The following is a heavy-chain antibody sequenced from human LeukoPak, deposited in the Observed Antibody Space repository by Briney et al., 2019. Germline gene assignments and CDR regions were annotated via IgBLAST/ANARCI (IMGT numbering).Heavy chain of an antibody. J-gene: IGHJ6*02. CDR3: ATANVDTAIRQRYYGMDV. D-gene: IGHD5-18*01. V-gene: IGHV1-24*01. CDR2: FDPEDGDT. Sequence: ASVKVSCKVSGYTLTELSMHWVRQAPGKGLEWMGGFDPEDGDTIYAQKFQGRVTMTEDTSTDTAYMELSSLRSEDTAVYYCATANVDTAIRQRYYGMDVWGQGTTVTVSS. CDR1: GYTLTELS.